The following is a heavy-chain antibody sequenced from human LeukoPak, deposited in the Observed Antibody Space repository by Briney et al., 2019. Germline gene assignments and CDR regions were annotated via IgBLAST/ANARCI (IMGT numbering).Heavy chain of an antibody. CDR3: AKDLRPDGLYDFDS. CDR1: GFTVSSNY. D-gene: IGHD5/OR15-5a*01. Sequence: GGSLRLSCAASGFTVSSNYMSWVRQAPGGGLEWVSIIAGSTGTIRYADSVKGRFTISRDNSKNTVFLQMNSLKAEDTALYYCAKDLRPDGLYDFDSWGQGTLVTVSS. V-gene: IGHV3-23*01. CDR2: IAGSTGTI. J-gene: IGHJ4*02.